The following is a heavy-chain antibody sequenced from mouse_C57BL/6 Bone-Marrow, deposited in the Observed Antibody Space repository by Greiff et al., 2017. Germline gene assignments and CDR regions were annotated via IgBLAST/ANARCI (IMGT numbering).Heavy chain of an antibody. CDR3: VRNSWFAY. CDR1: GFSFNTYA. J-gene: IGHJ3*01. CDR2: IRSKSNNYAT. V-gene: IGHV10-1*01. Sequence: EVQGVESGGGLVQPKGSLKLSCAASGFSFNTYAMNWVRQAPGKGLEWVARIRSKSNNYATYYADSVKDRFTISRDDSESMLYLQMNNLETEDTAMYYCVRNSWFAYWGQGTLVTVSA.